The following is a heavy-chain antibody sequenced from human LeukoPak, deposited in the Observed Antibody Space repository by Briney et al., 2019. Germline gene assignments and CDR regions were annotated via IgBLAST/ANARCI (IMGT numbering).Heavy chain of an antibody. D-gene: IGHD2-21*01. J-gene: IGHJ4*02. V-gene: IGHV3-7*01. CDR3: ARLGLGGYSYSLDY. Sequence: GGSLRLSCAASGFSFGSYWMNWVRQAPGKGLEWVANIKEDGSEKYYLDSVKGRFTISRDSAKNALYLQMNSLRAEDTAVYYCARLGLGGYSYSLDYWGQGTLVTVSS. CDR2: IKEDGSEK. CDR1: GFSFGSYW.